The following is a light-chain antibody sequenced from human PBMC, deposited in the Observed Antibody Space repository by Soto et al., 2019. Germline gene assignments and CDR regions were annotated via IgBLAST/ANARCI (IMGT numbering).Light chain of an antibody. CDR3: QQRYTWPLFT. J-gene: IGKJ3*01. CDR1: QSVTTY. V-gene: IGKV3-11*01. Sequence: EIVLTQSPATLSLARGERATLSCRASQSVTTYVAWYQQKPGQAPRLLIYDASNRATGIPARFSGSGSGTDFTLTISSLEPEDFAVYYCQQRYTWPLFTFGPGTTVDVK. CDR2: DAS.